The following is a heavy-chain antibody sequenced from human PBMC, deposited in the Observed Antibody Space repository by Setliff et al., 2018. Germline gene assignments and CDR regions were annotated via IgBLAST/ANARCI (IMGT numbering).Heavy chain of an antibody. D-gene: IGHD6-25*01. CDR3: RFWSGYYKNDF. V-gene: IGHV4-61*02. CDR2: LHTSGST. J-gene: IGHJ4*01. Sequence: SSETLSLTCTVSGGSISSGSYYWSWIRQPAGQGLEWVGRLHTSGSTNYSPSLRGRVTMTVDAARKQLSLKISSMTAADAGVYYCRFWSGYYKNDFWGHGTLVTVSS. CDR1: GGSISSGSYY.